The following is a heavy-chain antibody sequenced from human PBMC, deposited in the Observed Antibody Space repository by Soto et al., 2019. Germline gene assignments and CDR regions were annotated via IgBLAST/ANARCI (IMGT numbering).Heavy chain of an antibody. Sequence: GGSLRLSCAASGFSFNKYGMHWVRQAPGKGLEWVAYVSSDGGNQYYADSVKGRFTISRDNSKSTLYLQLDSLRVDDTAFYYCAKDRVIQLLPIWPDPWGQGTLVTVSS. V-gene: IGHV3-30*18. CDR2: VSSDGGNQ. CDR3: AKDRVIQLLPIWPDP. D-gene: IGHD2-2*01. CDR1: GFSFNKYG. J-gene: IGHJ5*02.